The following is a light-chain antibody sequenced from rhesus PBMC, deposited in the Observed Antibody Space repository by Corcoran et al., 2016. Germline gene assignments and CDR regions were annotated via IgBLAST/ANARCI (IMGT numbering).Light chain of an antibody. V-gene: IGKV3-24*04. Sequence: EIVMTQSPATLALSPGERATLSCRASQSVSSYLAWYQQKPGQAPRLPIYGASSRATGIPDRFSGSGSGTEFTLTISSLEPEDVGVYFWLQSSNWPRTFGQGTKVEIK. J-gene: IGKJ1*01. CDR1: QSVSSY. CDR3: LQSSNWPRT. CDR2: GAS.